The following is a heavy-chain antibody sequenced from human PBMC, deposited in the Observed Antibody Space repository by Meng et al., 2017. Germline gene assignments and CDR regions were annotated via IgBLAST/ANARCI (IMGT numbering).Heavy chain of an antibody. CDR2: IFSGDST. J-gene: IGHJ3*02. V-gene: IGHV3-53*02. CDR1: GFTVSSNY. D-gene: IGHD2-2*01. Sequence: EGVRVGTGGGLVQPGGSLRLSCAASGFTVSSNYMSWVRQAPGRGLEWVSLIFSGDSTSYADSVKGRFTISRDTSKNTLYLQMNSLRAEDTAVFYCAGRSTTDGFDIWGQGTMVTVSS. CDR3: AGRSTTDGFDI.